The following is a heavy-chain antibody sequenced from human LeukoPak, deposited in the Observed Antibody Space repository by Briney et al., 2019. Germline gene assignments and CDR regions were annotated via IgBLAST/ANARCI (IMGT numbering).Heavy chain of an antibody. V-gene: IGHV1-8*01. CDR3: ARGPVPRRHRSGWYQQFNL. J-gene: IGHJ4*02. D-gene: IGHD6-19*01. CDR1: GYTFTSYD. Sequence: GASVKVSCKASGYTFTSYDINWVRQAPGQGLEWMGWMNPENGDTEYAQKFQGRVTMTRKTSISTAYMELSSLKFEDTAVYYCARGPVPRRHRSGWYQQFNLWGQGTLVTVSS. CDR2: MNPENGDT.